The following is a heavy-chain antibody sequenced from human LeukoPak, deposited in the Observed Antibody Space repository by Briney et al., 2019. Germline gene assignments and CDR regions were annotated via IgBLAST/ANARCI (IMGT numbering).Heavy chain of an antibody. Sequence: SETLSLTCAVYGGSFSGYYWSWIRQPPGKGLEWIGEINHSGSTNYNPSLKSRVTISVDTSKNQFSLKLSSVTAADTAVYYCAREYYYGSGSYEYYYYYGMDVWGQGTTVTVSS. V-gene: IGHV4-34*01. CDR1: GGSFSGYY. CDR3: AREYYYGSGSYEYYYYYGMDV. J-gene: IGHJ6*02. CDR2: INHSGST. D-gene: IGHD3-10*01.